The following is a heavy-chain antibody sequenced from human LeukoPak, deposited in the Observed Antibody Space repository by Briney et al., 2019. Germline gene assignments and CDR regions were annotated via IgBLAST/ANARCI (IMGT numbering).Heavy chain of an antibody. J-gene: IGHJ4*02. CDR2: IYTSGST. Sequence: PSETLSLTCTVSGGSISSYYWSWVRQPAGKGLEWIGRIYTSGSTNYNPSLKSRVTISVDTSKNQFSLKLSSVTAADTAVHYCARDSGDVKFRDYYGIDYWGQGTLVTVSS. CDR3: ARDSGDVKFRDYYGIDY. CDR1: GGSISSYY. D-gene: IGHD3-10*01. V-gene: IGHV4-4*07.